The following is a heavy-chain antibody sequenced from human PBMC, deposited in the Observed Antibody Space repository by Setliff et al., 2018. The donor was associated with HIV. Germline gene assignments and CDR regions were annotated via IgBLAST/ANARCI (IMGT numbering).Heavy chain of an antibody. CDR1: GGSISSSDFY. J-gene: IGHJ4*02. D-gene: IGHD2-2*01. CDR3: ARDRAMRFSNSPSFNYFDV. Sequence: SETLSLTCTVSGGSISSSDFYWSWIRQHPGKGLEYIGYIYYSGSTYYSPSLKSRLTLSVDAAKNRFSLRLTSVTAADTAVYYCARDRAMRFSNSPSFNYFDVWGQGALVTVSS. CDR2: IYYSGST. V-gene: IGHV4-30-4*08.